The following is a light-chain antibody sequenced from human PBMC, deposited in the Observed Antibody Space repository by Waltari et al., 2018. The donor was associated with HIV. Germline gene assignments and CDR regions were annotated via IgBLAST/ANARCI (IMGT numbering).Light chain of an antibody. CDR3: AVWDDSLSAEV. Sequence: QSVLTQSPSTSGTPGQTVTISCSGSTSSIGRHTVNWYQQLPGTAPKLLISRDNQRPSGVPDRFSGSMSGTSASLAISGLRSEDEADYSCAVWDDSLSAEVFGGGTTLTVL. CDR2: RDN. J-gene: IGLJ2*01. CDR1: TSSIGRHT. V-gene: IGLV1-44*01.